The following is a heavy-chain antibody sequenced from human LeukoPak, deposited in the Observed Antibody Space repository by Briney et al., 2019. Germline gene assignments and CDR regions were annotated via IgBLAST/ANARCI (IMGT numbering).Heavy chain of an antibody. J-gene: IGHJ4*02. CDR1: GGSILTTNW. V-gene: IGHV4-4*02. Sequence: PSETLSLTCAVSGGSILTTNWWSWVRQPPGKGLEWIGEFHLSGASNYNPSLKSRVNMSIDKSKNQLSLELTSVTAADTAIYYCTRESGAFSPFGFWGQGTLVTVSS. CDR3: TRESGAFSPFGF. CDR2: FHLSGAS. D-gene: IGHD1-26*01.